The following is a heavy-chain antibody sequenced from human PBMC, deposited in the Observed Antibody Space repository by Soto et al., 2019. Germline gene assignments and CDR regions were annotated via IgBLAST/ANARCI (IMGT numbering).Heavy chain of an antibody. V-gene: IGHV3-74*01. CDR2: INTDGSET. Sequence: GGSLRLSCAASGFTFSSYWMHWVRQVPGEGLVWVSRINTDGSETNYADSVKGRFTVSRDNSKNTLYLQMNSLRAEDTAVYYCAKDHHLDYWGQGALVTVSS. CDR3: AKDHHLDY. J-gene: IGHJ4*02. CDR1: GFTFSSYW.